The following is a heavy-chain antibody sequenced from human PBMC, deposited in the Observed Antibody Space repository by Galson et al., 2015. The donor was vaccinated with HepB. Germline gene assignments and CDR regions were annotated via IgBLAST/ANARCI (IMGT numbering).Heavy chain of an antibody. CDR3: AKDVTGYSSSGYYYYYYMDV. CDR1: GFTFDGYA. Sequence: SLRLSCAASGFTFDGYAMHWVRQAPGKGLEWVSGISWNSGSIGYADSVKGRFTISRDNAKNSLYLQMNSLRAEDTALYYCAKDVTGYSSSGYYYYYYMDVWGKGTTVTVSS. J-gene: IGHJ6*03. CDR2: ISWNSGSI. V-gene: IGHV3-9*01. D-gene: IGHD6-13*01.